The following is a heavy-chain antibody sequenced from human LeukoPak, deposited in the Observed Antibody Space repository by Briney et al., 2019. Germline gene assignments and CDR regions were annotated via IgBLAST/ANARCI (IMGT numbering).Heavy chain of an antibody. J-gene: IGHJ4*02. CDR1: GGSISSGSYS. V-gene: IGHV4-30-2*02. D-gene: IGHD4-17*01. CDR3: AAHLGGDYVFDY. Sequence: PSQTLSLTCAVSGGSISSGSYSWSWIRQPPGKGLEWIGYIYHSGSTYYNPSLKSRVTISVDRSKNQFSLKLSSVTAADTAVYYCAAHLGGDYVFDYWGQGTLVTVSS. CDR2: IYHSGST.